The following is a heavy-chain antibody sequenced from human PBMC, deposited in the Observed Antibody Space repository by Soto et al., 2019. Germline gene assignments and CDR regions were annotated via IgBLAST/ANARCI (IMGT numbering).Heavy chain of an antibody. D-gene: IGHD2-15*01. Sequence: QVQLQESGPGLVKPSQTLSLTCTVSGDSISSGVYYWNWIRQHPGKGLEWIGYISYSGSTYYNPHLKSRVTISLDTSKNQFSLQLSSVTAADTALYYCARDLGYCSGGSCYGGLAFDYWGQGTLVTVSS. CDR2: ISYSGST. J-gene: IGHJ4*02. CDR3: ARDLGYCSGGSCYGGLAFDY. V-gene: IGHV4-31*03. CDR1: GDSISSGVYY.